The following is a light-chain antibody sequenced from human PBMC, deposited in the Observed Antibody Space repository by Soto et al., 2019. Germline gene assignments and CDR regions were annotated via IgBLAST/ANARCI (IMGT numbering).Light chain of an antibody. CDR2: DAS. Sequence: EIVLTQSPGTLSLSPGERATLSCRASQSVSYYLAWYQQKPGQAPRLLIYDASSRATGVPDRFSGSGSGTEFTLTISSLQSEDFAVYYCQQYNNWPLTFGGGTKVDIK. J-gene: IGKJ4*01. CDR3: QQYNNWPLT. CDR1: QSVSYY. V-gene: IGKV3D-15*01.